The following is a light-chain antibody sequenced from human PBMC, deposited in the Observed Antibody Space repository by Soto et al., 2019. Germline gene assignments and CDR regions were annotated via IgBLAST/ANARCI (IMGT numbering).Light chain of an antibody. J-gene: IGKJ4*01. CDR2: EES. CDR1: QAVPNN. Sequence: DIHLTRSPSFLSASLGDRFTITCLPSQAVPNNMAWYQQKPGKPPKLLIYEESTLHSGVPSRFSGRKSGTQFTLTIDSLQPEDFATYYCQQVKTYPQTFGGGTKV. V-gene: IGKV1-9*01. CDR3: QQVKTYPQT.